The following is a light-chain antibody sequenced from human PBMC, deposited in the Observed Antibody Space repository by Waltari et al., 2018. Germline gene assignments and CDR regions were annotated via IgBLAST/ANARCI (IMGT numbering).Light chain of an antibody. V-gene: IGKV3-11*01. CDR1: QSVGPY. CDR2: DAY. J-gene: IGKJ4*01. Sequence: EIVLTQSPAILSFSPGERATLSCRASQSVGPYLAWYQQRPGQSPILLCYDAYYRATGIPARFSGSGSETDFTLTISSLQPEDFAVYYCQQRRSWPLTFGGGTRVQI. CDR3: QQRRSWPLT.